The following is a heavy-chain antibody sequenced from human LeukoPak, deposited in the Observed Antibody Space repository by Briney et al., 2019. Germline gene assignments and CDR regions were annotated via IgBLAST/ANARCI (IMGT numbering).Heavy chain of an antibody. D-gene: IGHD3-16*01. V-gene: IGHV4-4*02. Sequence: SETLSLTCAVSGGSVSSPHWWSWVRQSPGQGLEWIGEIHPRGTTNYYPSLKSRVTISLDKSKNQFSLRVDSVTAADTAVYYCSRRGGGSPDYWGQGTLVTVSS. CDR3: SRRGGGSPDY. CDR1: GGSVSSPHW. J-gene: IGHJ4*02. CDR2: IHPRGTT.